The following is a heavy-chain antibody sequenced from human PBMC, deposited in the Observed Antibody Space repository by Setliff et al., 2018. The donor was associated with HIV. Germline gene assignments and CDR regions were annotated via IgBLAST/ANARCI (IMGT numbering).Heavy chain of an antibody. CDR1: GGSISSYY. D-gene: IGHD4-17*01. V-gene: IGHV4-59*06. CDR2: IYYSGNT. Sequence: SETLSLTCSVSGGSISSYYWSWIRQRPGEGLEWIGYIYYSGNTFYNPSLKSRVTISVDTSKNQFSLKLSSVTAADTALYYCARVYGDYVEGAFDIWGQGTMVTVSS. CDR3: ARVYGDYVEGAFDI. J-gene: IGHJ3*02.